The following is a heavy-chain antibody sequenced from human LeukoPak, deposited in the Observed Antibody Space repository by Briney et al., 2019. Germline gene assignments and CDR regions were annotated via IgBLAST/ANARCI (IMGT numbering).Heavy chain of an antibody. V-gene: IGHV1-18*04. CDR3: ARDRMTTVTRGDY. J-gene: IGHJ4*02. Sequence: ASVTVSCTASGYTFTSYGISWVRQPPGQGLEWKGWISAYNGNTNYAQKLQGRVTMTTDTSTSTAYMELRSLTSDDTAVYYCARDRMTTVTRGDYWGQGILVTVSS. D-gene: IGHD4-17*01. CDR2: ISAYNGNT. CDR1: GYTFTSYG.